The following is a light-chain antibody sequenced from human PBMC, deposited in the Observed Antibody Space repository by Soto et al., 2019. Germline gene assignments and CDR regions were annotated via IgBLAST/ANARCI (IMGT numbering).Light chain of an antibody. CDR3: QSYDSGLSGYV. V-gene: IGLV1-40*01. Sequence: QSVLTQPPSVSGAPGQRVTISCTGTSANVGAADDVHWYQQLPGTAPKLLISANHNRPSGVPDRFSGSKSGTSASLAITGLQAEDEAEYYCQSYDSGLSGYVFGTGTKLTVL. CDR1: SANVGAADD. J-gene: IGLJ1*01. CDR2: ANH.